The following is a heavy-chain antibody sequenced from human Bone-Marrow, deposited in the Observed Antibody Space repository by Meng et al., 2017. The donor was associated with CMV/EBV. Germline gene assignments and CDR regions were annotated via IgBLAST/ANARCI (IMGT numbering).Heavy chain of an antibody. D-gene: IGHD1-20*01. J-gene: IGHJ6*02. V-gene: IGHV1-8*01. CDR1: GYTFTSYD. Sequence: ASVKVSCKASGYTFTSYDINWVRQATGQGLEWMGWMNPNSGNTGYAQKFQDRVTMTRNTSISTAYMELSSLRSEDTAVYYCARGHNWNYYYYYGMDVWGQGTTVTVSS. CDR2: MNPNSGNT. CDR3: ARGHNWNYYYYYGMDV.